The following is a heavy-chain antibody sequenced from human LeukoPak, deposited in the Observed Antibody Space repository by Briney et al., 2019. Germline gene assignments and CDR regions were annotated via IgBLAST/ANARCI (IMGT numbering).Heavy chain of an antibody. CDR1: GFTFSSYE. Sequence: GGSLRLSCAASGFTFSSYEMNWVRQAPGKGLERVSYISSSGSTIYYADSVKGRFTISRDNAKNSLYLQMYSLRAEDTAVYYCARDALYGDYPDYWGQGTLVTVSS. CDR3: ARDALYGDYPDY. D-gene: IGHD4-17*01. J-gene: IGHJ4*02. V-gene: IGHV3-48*03. CDR2: ISSSGSTI.